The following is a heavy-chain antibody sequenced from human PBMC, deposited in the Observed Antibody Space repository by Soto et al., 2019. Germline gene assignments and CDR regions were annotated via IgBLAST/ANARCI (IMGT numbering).Heavy chain of an antibody. J-gene: IGHJ4*02. CDR3: GRGRSGQIVVFY. CDR1: GYTFTGHY. D-gene: IGHD1-26*01. V-gene: IGHV1-2*02. CDR2: IGPESGAT. Sequence: QVQLVQSGAEVKKPGASVKVSCKASGYTFTGHYIHWVRQAPEQGPEWMGEIGPESGATRNAQRFPSRVTMTRHMSITTVYMELNNLSPHDTAVYYCGRGRSGQIVVFYWGQGTPVTVSS.